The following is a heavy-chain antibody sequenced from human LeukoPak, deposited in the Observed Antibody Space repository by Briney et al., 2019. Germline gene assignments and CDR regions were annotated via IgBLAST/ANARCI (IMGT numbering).Heavy chain of an antibody. Sequence: ASVKVSCKASGYTFTSYGISWVRQAPGQGLEWMGWISAYNGNTNYAQKLQGRVTMTTDTSTSTGYMELRSLRSDDTAVYYCARVRGDAYINDYWGEGTLVTVSS. CDR3: ARVRGDAYINDY. CDR2: ISAYNGNT. D-gene: IGHD5-24*01. CDR1: GYTFTSYG. J-gene: IGHJ4*02. V-gene: IGHV1-18*01.